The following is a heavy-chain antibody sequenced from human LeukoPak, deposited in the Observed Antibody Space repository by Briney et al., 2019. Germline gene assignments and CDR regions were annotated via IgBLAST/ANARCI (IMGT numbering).Heavy chain of an antibody. D-gene: IGHD1-14*01. J-gene: IGHJ3*02. CDR3: ARDGRTRRDAFDI. CDR2: IYYTGST. CDR1: GGSITNYSYF. Sequence: TSETLSLTCTVFGGSITNYSYFWGWIRQPPGKGLEWIVTIYYTGSTYYNPSLKSRVTISVDTSKHQFSLKLSSVTAADTAVYYCARDGRTRRDAFDIWGQGTMVTVSS. V-gene: IGHV4-39*07.